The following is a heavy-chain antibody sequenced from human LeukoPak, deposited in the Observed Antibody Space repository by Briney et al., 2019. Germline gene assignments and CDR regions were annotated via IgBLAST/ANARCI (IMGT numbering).Heavy chain of an antibody. V-gene: IGHV3-30*18. J-gene: IGHJ4*02. Sequence: SGGSLRLSCAAPGFTFSDYAMNWVRQAPGKGLEWVAVISYDGSNKYYADSVKGRFTISRDNSKNTLYLQMNSLRAEDTAVYYCAKSPFPWGIAAAGMVYFDYWGQGTLVTVSS. CDR1: GFTFSDYA. D-gene: IGHD6-13*01. CDR3: AKSPFPWGIAAAGMVYFDY. CDR2: ISYDGSNK.